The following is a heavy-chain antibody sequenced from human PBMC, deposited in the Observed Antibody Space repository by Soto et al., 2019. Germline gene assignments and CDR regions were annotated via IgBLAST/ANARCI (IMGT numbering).Heavy chain of an antibody. CDR2: ISSSSSTI. CDR1: GFTFSSYS. J-gene: IGHJ3*02. V-gene: IGHV3-48*01. D-gene: IGHD3-3*01. Sequence: EVQLVESGGGLVQPGGSLRLSCAASGFTFSSYSMNWVRQAPGKGLEWVSYISSSSSTIYYADSVKGRFTISRDNAKNSLYLQMNSLRAEDTAVYYCARDAYDDFWCGYYGAFDIWGQGTMVTVSS. CDR3: ARDAYDDFWCGYYGAFDI.